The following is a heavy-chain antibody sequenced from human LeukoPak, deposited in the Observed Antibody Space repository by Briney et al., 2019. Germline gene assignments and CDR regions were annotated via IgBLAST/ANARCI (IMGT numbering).Heavy chain of an antibody. CDR2: IYPGDSDT. CDR3: ARHLGYCTNGVCSKDYYYYYYMDV. D-gene: IGHD2-8*01. CDR1: GYSFTSYW. V-gene: IGHV5-51*01. J-gene: IGHJ6*03. Sequence: RGESLKISCKGSGYSFTSYWIGWVRQMPGKGLEWMGIIYPGDSDTRYSPSFQGQVTTSADKSISTAYLQWSSLKASDTAMYYCARHLGYCTNGVCSKDYYYYYYMDVWGKGTTVTVSS.